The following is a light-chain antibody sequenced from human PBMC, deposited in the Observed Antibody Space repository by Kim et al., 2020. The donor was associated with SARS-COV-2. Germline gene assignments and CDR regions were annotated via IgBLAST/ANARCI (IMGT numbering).Light chain of an antibody. CDR1: QSVRNNF. CDR3: HQYGGSEYT. Sequence: WAPGERSPLSGGASQSVRNNFLGWCQRRPGQAPRLLIYGASNRATGIPDKFSGSGSGADYTLTISRREPEDSAVYYCHQYGGSEYTFGQGTKLEI. J-gene: IGKJ2*01. CDR2: GAS. V-gene: IGKV3-20*01.